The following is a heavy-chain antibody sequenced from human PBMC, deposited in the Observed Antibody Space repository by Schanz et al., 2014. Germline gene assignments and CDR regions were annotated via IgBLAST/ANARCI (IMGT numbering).Heavy chain of an antibody. V-gene: IGHV1-2*06. Sequence: QVQLVQSGAEVKKPGASMKVSCKASGRTFIVYHVLHWVRQAPGQGLEWMGRISPNSGDTDSAQKFQGRVTMTRDTSSSTAYMELSRLRSDDTAVYYCARELRLEYYFDYWGQGTQVTVSS. CDR1: GRTFIVYH. CDR3: ARELRLEYYFDY. D-gene: IGHD4-17*01. J-gene: IGHJ4*02. CDR2: ISPNSGDT.